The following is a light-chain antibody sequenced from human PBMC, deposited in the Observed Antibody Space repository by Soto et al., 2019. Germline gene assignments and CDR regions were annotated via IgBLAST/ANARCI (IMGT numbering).Light chain of an antibody. J-gene: IGLJ2*01. CDR3: SSYTGSSARVA. CDR2: GVS. Sequence: QSALTQPASVSGSPGQSITISCTGTSSDIGAYNYVSWYQQHPGKAPKLVIYGVSNRPSGVSNRFSGSKSGNTASLTISGLQAEDEADYYCSSYTGSSARVAFGGGTKLTVL. CDR1: SSDIGAYNY. V-gene: IGLV2-14*01.